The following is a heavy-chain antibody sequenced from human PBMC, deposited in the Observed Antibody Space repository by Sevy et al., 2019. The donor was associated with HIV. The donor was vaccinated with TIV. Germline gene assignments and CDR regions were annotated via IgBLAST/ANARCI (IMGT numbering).Heavy chain of an antibody. Sequence: SVTLSLTCTVSGGSVSSGSYYWSWIRQPPGKGLEWIGYIYYSGSTNYNPSLKSRVTISVDTSKNQFSLKLSSVTAADTAVYYCARGSPDYYGMDVWGQGTTVTVSS. CDR1: GGSVSSGSYY. D-gene: IGHD2-15*01. CDR3: ARGSPDYYGMDV. V-gene: IGHV4-61*01. J-gene: IGHJ6*02. CDR2: IYYSGST.